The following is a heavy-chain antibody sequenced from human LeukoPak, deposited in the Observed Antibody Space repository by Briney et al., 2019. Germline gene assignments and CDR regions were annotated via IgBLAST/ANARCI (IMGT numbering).Heavy chain of an antibody. D-gene: IGHD3-10*01. CDR1: GFTFSSYA. V-gene: IGHV3-30-3*01. Sequence: GSLRLSCAASGFTFSSYAMHWVRQAPGKGLEWVAVISYDGSNKYYADSVKGRFTISRDNSKNTLYLQMNSLRAEDTAVYYCARDGGLDGSGSYCDYWGQGTLVTVSS. CDR3: ARDGGLDGSGSYCDY. CDR2: ISYDGSNK. J-gene: IGHJ4*02.